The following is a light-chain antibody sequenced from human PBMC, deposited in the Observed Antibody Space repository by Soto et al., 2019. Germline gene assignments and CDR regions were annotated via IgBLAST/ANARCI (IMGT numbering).Light chain of an antibody. CDR2: DVS. CDR1: SSDVGGYNY. J-gene: IGLJ1*01. CDR3: CSYAGSYTHV. Sequence: VLTQPRSVSGSPGQSVTISCTGTSSDVGGYNYVSWYQQHPGKAPKLMIYDVSKRPSGVPDRFSGSKSGNTASLTISGLQAEDEADYYCCSYAGSYTHVFGTGTKVTVL. V-gene: IGLV2-11*01.